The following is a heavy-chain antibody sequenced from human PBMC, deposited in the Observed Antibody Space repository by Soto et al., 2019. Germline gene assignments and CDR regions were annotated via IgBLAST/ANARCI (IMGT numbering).Heavy chain of an antibody. CDR1: GGSFSGSY. CDR2: INHSGST. D-gene: IGHD6-13*01. CDR3: VRSWLEELVNFGY. V-gene: IGHV4-34*01. J-gene: IGHJ4*02. Sequence: QVQLQQWGAGLLKPSETLSLTCAVYGGSFSGSYWSWIRQPPGKGLEWIGEINHSGSTNYNPSLNSLVTISVGTSKIPVSLTLSYVTAADSAVYYCVRSWLEELVNFGYWGQGTLVTVSS.